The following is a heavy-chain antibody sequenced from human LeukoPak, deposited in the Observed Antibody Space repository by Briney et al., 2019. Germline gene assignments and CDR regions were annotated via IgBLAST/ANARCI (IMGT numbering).Heavy chain of an antibody. V-gene: IGHV3-23*01. CDR3: AKGEVRAVAGTGFDY. J-gene: IGHJ4*02. CDR2: ISGSGGST. CDR1: GFTFSSYA. Sequence: GGSLRPSCAASGFTFSSYAMSWVRQAPGKGLEWVSAISGSGGSTYYADSVKGRFTISRDNSKNTLYLQMNSLRAEDTAVYHCAKGEVRAVAGTGFDYWGQGTLVTVSS. D-gene: IGHD6-13*01.